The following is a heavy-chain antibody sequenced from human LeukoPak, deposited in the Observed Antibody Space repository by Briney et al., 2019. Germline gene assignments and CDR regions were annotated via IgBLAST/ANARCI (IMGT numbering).Heavy chain of an antibody. V-gene: IGHV3-7*01. CDR3: TRVIVAVPGYFDYFDF. J-gene: IGHJ4*02. CDR2: INEDGSNK. D-gene: IGHD6-19*01. Sequence: GGSLRLSCAASGFSFSNHYMRWIRQAPGKGLEWVANINEDGSNKWHLGSVKGRITDSRDNARNALYLQMNSLRVEDTAVYYCTRVIVAVPGYFDYFDFWGQGALVTVSS. CDR1: GFSFSNHY.